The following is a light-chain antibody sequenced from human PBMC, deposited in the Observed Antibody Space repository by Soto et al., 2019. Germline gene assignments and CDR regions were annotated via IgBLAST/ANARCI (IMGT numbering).Light chain of an antibody. CDR2: WAS. Sequence: EIVMTQSPATLSVSPGERATLSCRASQSVLYSSNNKNYLAWYQQKPGQPPKLLIYWASTRESGVPDRFSGSGSGTDFTLTISSLQAEDVAVYYCQQYYSTPPTFGQGTKLEIK. V-gene: IGKV4-1*01. CDR3: QQYYSTPPT. CDR1: QSVLYSSNNKNY. J-gene: IGKJ2*01.